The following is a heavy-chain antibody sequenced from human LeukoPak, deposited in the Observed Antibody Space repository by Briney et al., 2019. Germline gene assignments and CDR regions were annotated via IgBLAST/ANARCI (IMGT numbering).Heavy chain of an antibody. CDR3: ARGSYSSSWYNNWFDP. Sequence: SETLSLTCAVYGGSFSGYYWSWSRQPPGRGLEWIGEINHSGSTNYNPSLKSRVTISVDTSKNQFSLKLSSVTAADTAVYYCARGSYSSSWYNNWFDPWGQGTLVTVSS. D-gene: IGHD6-13*01. J-gene: IGHJ5*02. V-gene: IGHV4-34*01. CDR2: INHSGST. CDR1: GGSFSGYY.